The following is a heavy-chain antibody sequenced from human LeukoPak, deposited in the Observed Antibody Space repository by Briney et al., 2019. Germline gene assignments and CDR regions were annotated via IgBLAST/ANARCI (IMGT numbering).Heavy chain of an antibody. V-gene: IGHV1-2*02. D-gene: IGHD3-22*01. CDR2: INPNSGGT. Sequence: ASVKVSCKASGYTFTGYYMHWVRQAPGQGLEWMGWINPNSGGTNYAQKFQGRVTMTRDTSISTAYMELSSLRSDDTAVYYCARVPHYYDSSGQIDYWGQGTLVTVSS. CDR1: GYTFTGYY. J-gene: IGHJ4*02. CDR3: ARVPHYYDSSGQIDY.